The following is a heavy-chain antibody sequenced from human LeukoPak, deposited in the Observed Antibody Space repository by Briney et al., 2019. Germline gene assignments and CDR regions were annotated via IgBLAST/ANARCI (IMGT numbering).Heavy chain of an antibody. V-gene: IGHV3-23*01. CDR1: GFTFSTYA. D-gene: IGHD1-14*01. CDR2: ISNSEGTT. J-gene: IGHJ4*02. Sequence: GGSLRLACAASGFTFSTYAMTWVRQAPGKGLEWVSAISNSEGTTYYADSVKGRFTISRDNSKNTLYLQMNGLRAEDTAVYYCAKDLSHSNPLYYFDYWGQGILVTVSS. CDR3: AKDLSHSNPLYYFDY.